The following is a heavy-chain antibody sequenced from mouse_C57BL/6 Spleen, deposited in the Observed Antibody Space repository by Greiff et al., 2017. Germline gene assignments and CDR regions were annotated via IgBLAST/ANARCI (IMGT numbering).Heavy chain of an antibody. CDR2: IYPRDGST. Sequence: QVQLKESGPELVKPGASVKLSCTASGYTFTSYDINWVKQRPGQGLEWIGWIYPRDGSTKYNEKFKGKATLTVDTSSSTAYMELHSLTSEDSAVYFCARGEYYYAMDYWGKGTSVTVSS. V-gene: IGHV1-85*01. CDR3: ARGEYYYAMDY. CDR1: GYTFTSYD. J-gene: IGHJ4*01.